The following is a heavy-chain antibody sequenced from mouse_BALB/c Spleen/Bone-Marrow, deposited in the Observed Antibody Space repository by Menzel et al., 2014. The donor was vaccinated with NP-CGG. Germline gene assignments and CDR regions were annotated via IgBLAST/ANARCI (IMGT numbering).Heavy chain of an antibody. J-gene: IGHJ3*01. V-gene: IGHV3-2*02. D-gene: IGHD2-4*01. CDR3: ARSSSYDYDVGFAY. CDR1: GYSITRDYA. CDR2: ISYSGST. Sequence: VQLKQSGPGLVKPSQSLSLTCIVTGYSITRDYAWNWIRQFPGNKLEWMGYISYSGSTIYNPSLESRISITRDTSKNQFFLQLNSVTTEDTATYYCARSSSYDYDVGFAYWGQGTLVTVSA.